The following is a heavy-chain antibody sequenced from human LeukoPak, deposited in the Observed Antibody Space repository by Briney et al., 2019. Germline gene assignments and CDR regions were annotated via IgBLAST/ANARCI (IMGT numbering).Heavy chain of an antibody. CDR3: ARETTATGYYYYGMDV. D-gene: IGHD4-17*01. CDR2: ISSSSSYI. V-gene: IGHV3-21*04. CDR1: GFTFSSYS. J-gene: IGHJ6*02. Sequence: GGSLRLSCAASGFTFSSYSMNWVRQAPGKGLEWVSSISSSSSYIYYADSVKGRFTISRDNAKNSLYLQMNSLRAEDTAVYYCARETTATGYYYYGMDVWGQGTTVTVSS.